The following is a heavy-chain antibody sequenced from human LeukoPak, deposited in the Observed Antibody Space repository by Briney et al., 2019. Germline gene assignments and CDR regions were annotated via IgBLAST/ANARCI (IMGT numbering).Heavy chain of an antibody. Sequence: ASVKVSCKASGYTFTSYGISWVRQAPGQGLEWMGWISAYNGNTNYAQKLQGRVTMTTDTSTSTAYMELRSLRSDDTAVYYCARVDAVAGYYYYYYYMDVWGKGTTVTVSS. CDR1: GYTFTSYG. CDR3: ARVDAVAGYYYYYYYMDV. J-gene: IGHJ6*03. D-gene: IGHD6-19*01. V-gene: IGHV1-18*01. CDR2: ISAYNGNT.